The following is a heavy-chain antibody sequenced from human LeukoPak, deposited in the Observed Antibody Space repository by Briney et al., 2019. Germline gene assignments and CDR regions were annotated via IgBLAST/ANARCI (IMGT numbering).Heavy chain of an antibody. CDR1: GFTFSSYG. Sequence: PGRSLRLSCAASGFTFSSYGMHWVRQAPGKGLEWVAVISYDGSNKYYADSVKGRFTISRDNSKNTLYLQMNSLRAEDTAVYYCAKPFTRVEYYMDVWGKGTTVTVSS. D-gene: IGHD3-10*01. CDR3: AKPFTRVEYYMDV. V-gene: IGHV3-30*18. J-gene: IGHJ6*03. CDR2: ISYDGSNK.